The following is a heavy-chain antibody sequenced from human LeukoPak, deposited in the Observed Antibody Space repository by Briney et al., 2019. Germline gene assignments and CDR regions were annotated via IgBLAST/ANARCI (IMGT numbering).Heavy chain of an antibody. CDR3: TRGGTTFDY. V-gene: IGHV3-48*03. CDR1: GFTFSSYE. D-gene: IGHD1-1*01. J-gene: IGHJ4*02. CDR2: ISSSSGSTT. Sequence: GGSPRLSCAASGFTFSSYEMNWVRQAPGKGLEWVSFISSSSGSTTYYADSVRGRFTISRDNAKNTLYLQMNSLRAEDTAIYYCTRGGTTFDYWGQGTLVTVSS.